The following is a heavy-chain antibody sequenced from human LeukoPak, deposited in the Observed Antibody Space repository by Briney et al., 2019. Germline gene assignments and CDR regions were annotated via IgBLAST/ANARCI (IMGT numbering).Heavy chain of an antibody. Sequence: GGSLRLSCAASGFTFSSYSMNWVRQAPGKGLEWVSSISSSSSYIYYADSVKGRFTISRDNAKNSLYLQMNSLRAEDTAVYYCARDRIGAYSNDQHYYYGMDVWGQGTTVTVSS. D-gene: IGHD4-11*01. CDR3: ARDRIGAYSNDQHYYYGMDV. CDR2: ISSSSSYI. CDR1: GFTFSSYS. V-gene: IGHV3-21*01. J-gene: IGHJ6*02.